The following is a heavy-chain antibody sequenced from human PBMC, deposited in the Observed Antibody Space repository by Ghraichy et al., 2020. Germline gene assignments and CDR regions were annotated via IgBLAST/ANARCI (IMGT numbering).Heavy chain of an antibody. CDR3: AREERLGMAPYYYYGMDV. V-gene: IGHV3-48*02. CDR2: ISSSSSTI. CDR1: GFTFSSYS. Sequence: GGSLRLSCAASGFTFSSYSMNWVRQAPGKGLEWVSYISSSSSTIYYADSVKGRFTISRDNAKNSLYLQMNSLRDEDTAVYYCAREERLGMAPYYYYGMDVWGEGTTVTVSS. D-gene: IGHD7-27*01. J-gene: IGHJ6*04.